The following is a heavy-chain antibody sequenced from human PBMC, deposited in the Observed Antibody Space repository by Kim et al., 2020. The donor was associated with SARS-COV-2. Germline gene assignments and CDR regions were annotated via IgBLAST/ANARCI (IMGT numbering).Heavy chain of an antibody. Sequence: GGSLRLSCAASGFTFSNYWMHWVRQAPGKGLMWVCNIKGDGSNTHYANSVKGRFTISRDNTKNTLYLQMNSLRDEDRSVYYCVRESSYTLDVWGQGTTVTVSS. CDR2: IKGDGSNT. V-gene: IGHV3-74*01. D-gene: IGHD1-1*01. J-gene: IGHJ6*02. CDR1: GFTFSNYW. CDR3: VRESSYTLDV.